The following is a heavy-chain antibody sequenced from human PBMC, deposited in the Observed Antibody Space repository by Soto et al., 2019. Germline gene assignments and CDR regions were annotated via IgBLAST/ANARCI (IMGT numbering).Heavy chain of an antibody. V-gene: IGHV1-46*01. CDR1: GYTFTSYY. CDR2: INPSGGST. D-gene: IGHD6-13*01. CDR3: ARDRNLRYSSSWLSYNWFDP. J-gene: IGHJ5*02. Sequence: GASVKVSCKASGYTFTSYYMHWVRQAPGQGLEGMGIINPSGGSTSYAQKFQGRVTMTRDTSTSTGYMELSSLRSEDTAVYYCARDRNLRYSSSWLSYNWFDPWGQGTLVTVSS.